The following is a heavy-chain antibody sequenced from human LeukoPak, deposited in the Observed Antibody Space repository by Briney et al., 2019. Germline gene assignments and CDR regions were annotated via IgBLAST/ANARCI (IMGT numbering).Heavy chain of an antibody. Sequence: GGSLRLSCAASGFTFSGSAMHWVRQAPGKGLEWVAFIRYDGSNKYYADSVKGRFTISRDNSKNTLYLQMNSLRPEDTAVYYCARGGKRALAGTRSPQYFQHWGQGTLVTVSS. J-gene: IGHJ1*01. CDR1: GFTFSGSA. V-gene: IGHV3-30*02. CDR3: ARGGKRALAGTRSPQYFQH. D-gene: IGHD6-19*01. CDR2: IRYDGSNK.